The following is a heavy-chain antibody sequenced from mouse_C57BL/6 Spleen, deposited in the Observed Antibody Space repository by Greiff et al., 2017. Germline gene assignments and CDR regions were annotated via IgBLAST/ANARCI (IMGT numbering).Heavy chain of an antibody. CDR3: ARYGTAQAQRGFDY. Sequence: QVQLQQPGAELVKPGASVKMSCKASGYTFTSYWITWVKQRPGQGLEWIGDIYPGSGSTNYNEKFKSKATLTVDTSSSTAYMQLSSLTSEASAVYYCARYGTAQAQRGFDYWGQGTTLTVSS. CDR2: IYPGSGST. CDR1: GYTFTSYW. V-gene: IGHV1-55*01. J-gene: IGHJ2*01. D-gene: IGHD3-2*02.